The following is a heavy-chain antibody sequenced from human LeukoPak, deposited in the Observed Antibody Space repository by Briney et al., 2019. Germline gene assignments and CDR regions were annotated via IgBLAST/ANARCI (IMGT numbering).Heavy chain of an antibody. D-gene: IGHD4-17*01. V-gene: IGHV1-46*01. CDR2: INPSGGST. Sequence: GASVKVSCKASGYTFTSYYMHWVRQAPGQGLEWMGIINPSGGSTSYAQKFQGRVTMTRDTSTSTVYMELSSLRSEDTAVYYCARDYGDYGGPGDYYYYYGMDVWGQGTTVTVSS. CDR3: ARDYGDYGGPGDYYYYYGMDV. J-gene: IGHJ6*02. CDR1: GYTFTSYY.